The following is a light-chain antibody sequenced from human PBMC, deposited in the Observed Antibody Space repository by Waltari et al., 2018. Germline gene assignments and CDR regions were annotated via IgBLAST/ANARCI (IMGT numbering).Light chain of an antibody. CDR1: NSDIGAYNY. J-gene: IGLJ2*01. CDR3: SSFTVTDTLVI. Sequence: QSALTQPASVSGSPGQSITISCTGTNSDIGAYNYVSWYQQHPGKAPKVLIFDVILRPSGVSNRFSGSKSGNTASLTSPVLQAEDEAHYYCSSFTVTDTLVIFGGGTKLTV. CDR2: DVI. V-gene: IGLV2-14*03.